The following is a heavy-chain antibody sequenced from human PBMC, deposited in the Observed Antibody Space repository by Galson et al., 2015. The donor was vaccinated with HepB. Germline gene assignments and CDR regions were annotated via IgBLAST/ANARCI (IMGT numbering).Heavy chain of an antibody. V-gene: IGHV3-30*02. J-gene: IGHJ5*02. D-gene: IGHD4-17*01. CDR1: GFSFSSYG. CDR2: IRYDGTKE. CDR3: AKESTVTTKNWFDP. Sequence: SLRLSCAASGFSFSSYGMHWVRQAPGKGLEWVSFIRYDGTKEYYADSVKGRFTISRDNSKNTLYLQMNSLRAEDTAVYYCAKESTVTTKNWFDPWGQGTLVTVSS.